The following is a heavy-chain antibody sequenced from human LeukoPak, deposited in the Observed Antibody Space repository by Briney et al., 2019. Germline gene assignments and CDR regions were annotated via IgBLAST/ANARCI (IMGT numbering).Heavy chain of an antibody. CDR2: ISSSGSTI. J-gene: IGHJ4*02. CDR3: ARRLWLGEQPFDY. D-gene: IGHD3-10*01. CDR1: GFTFSDYY. Sequence: GGSLRLSCAASGFTFSDYYMSWIRQAPGKGLEWVSYISSSGSTIYYADSVKGRFTISRDNAKNSLYLQMNSLRAEDTAVYYCARRLWLGEQPFDYWGQGTLVTVSS. V-gene: IGHV3-11*01.